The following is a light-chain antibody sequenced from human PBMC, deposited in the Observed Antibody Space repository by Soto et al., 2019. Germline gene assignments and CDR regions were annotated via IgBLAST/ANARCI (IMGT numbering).Light chain of an antibody. CDR2: AAS. CDR1: QGISSY. Sequence: DIQLTQSPSFLSASVGDRVTITCRASQGISSYLAWYQQKPGKVPKLLIYAASTLQSGVPSRFSGSGSGTEFTLTSTGLQPEDFATYYRQQLKSYAFGPGTKVDIK. V-gene: IGKV1-9*01. CDR3: QQLKSYA. J-gene: IGKJ3*01.